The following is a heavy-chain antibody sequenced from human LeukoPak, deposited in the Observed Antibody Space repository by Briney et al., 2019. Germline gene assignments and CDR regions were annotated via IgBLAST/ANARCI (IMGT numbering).Heavy chain of an antibody. CDR2: IYHSGST. CDR3: ARSYDFWSGYLIDY. D-gene: IGHD3-3*01. Sequence: SETLSPTCAVSGGSISSGGYSWSWIRQPPGKGLEWIGYIYHSGSTYYNPSLKSRVTISVDRSKNQFSLKLSSVTAADTAVYYCARSYDFWSGYLIDYWGQGTLVTVSS. V-gene: IGHV4-30-2*01. J-gene: IGHJ4*02. CDR1: GGSISSGGYS.